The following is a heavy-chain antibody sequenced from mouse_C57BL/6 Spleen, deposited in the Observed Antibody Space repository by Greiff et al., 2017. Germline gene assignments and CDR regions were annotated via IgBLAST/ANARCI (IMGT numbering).Heavy chain of an antibody. V-gene: IGHV1-69*01. CDR3: ARGVLQRYFDD. CDR1: GYTFTSYW. Sequence: QVQLKQPGAEFVMPGASVKLSCKASGYTFTSYWMPWVKQRPGQGLEWIGEIDPADSYTNYNQKFKGKSTLTVDKASSTAYMQLSSLTAEDCAVYDCARGVLQRYFDDWGKGTTLTVSS. D-gene: IGHD1-1*01. CDR2: IDPADSYT. J-gene: IGHJ2*01.